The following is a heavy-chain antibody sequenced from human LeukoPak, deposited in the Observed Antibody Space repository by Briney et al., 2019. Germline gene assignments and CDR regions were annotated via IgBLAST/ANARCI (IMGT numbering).Heavy chain of an antibody. CDR3: ARVRPTIAAAAADAFDI. D-gene: IGHD6-13*01. Sequence: SETLSLTCTVSGGSISSSSYYWGWIRQPPGKGLEWIGSIYYSGSTYYNPSLKSRVTISVDTSKNQFSLKLSSVTAADTAVYYCARVRPTIAAAAADAFDIWGQGTMVTVSS. CDR1: GGSISSSSYY. J-gene: IGHJ3*02. V-gene: IGHV4-39*07. CDR2: IYYSGST.